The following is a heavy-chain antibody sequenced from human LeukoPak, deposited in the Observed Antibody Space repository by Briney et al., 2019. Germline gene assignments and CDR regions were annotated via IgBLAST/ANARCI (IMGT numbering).Heavy chain of an antibody. D-gene: IGHD2-2*01. CDR2: TYPDDSDT. J-gene: IGHJ4*02. V-gene: IGHV5-51*01. Sequence: GESLKISCEASGYSFKNYWIGWVRQMPGKGLEWMGITYPDDSDTRYSPSFQGQVTISADKSIGTAYLQWSSLKASDTAMYYCAIGGDSTTSCYRCFNYWGQGTLVTVS. CDR3: AIGGDSTTSCYRCFNY. CDR1: GYSFKNYW.